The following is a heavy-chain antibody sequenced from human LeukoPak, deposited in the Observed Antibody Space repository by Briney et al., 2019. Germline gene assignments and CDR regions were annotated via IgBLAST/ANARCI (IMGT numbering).Heavy chain of an antibody. CDR2: INRDGSST. V-gene: IGHV3-74*01. CDR1: GIIFSNYW. J-gene: IGHJ4*02. D-gene: IGHD6-19*01. Sequence: GGSLRLSCAASGIIFSNYWMHWVRQAPGKGLVWVSRINRDGSSTSYADSVKGRFTISRDNAKNTLYLQMSSLRTEDTAMYYCTTSPVPGIDYWGQGIQVTVSS. CDR3: TTSPVPGIDY.